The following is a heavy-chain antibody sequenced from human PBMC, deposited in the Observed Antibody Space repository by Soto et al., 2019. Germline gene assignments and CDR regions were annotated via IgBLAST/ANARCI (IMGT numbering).Heavy chain of an antibody. CDR1: GYTFTSYG. J-gene: IGHJ4*02. CDR3: ARAVRGSYYDY. D-gene: IGHD1-26*01. CDR2: ISANNGNT. V-gene: IGHV1-18*01. Sequence: ASVKVSCKASGYTFTSYGISWVRQAPGQGLEWMGWISANNGNTKYAQNFQGRVTMTTDTSTSTAYMELRSLRSDDTAVYYCARAVRGSYYDYWGQGTLVTVSS.